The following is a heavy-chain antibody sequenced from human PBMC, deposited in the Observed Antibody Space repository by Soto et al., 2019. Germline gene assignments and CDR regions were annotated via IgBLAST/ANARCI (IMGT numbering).Heavy chain of an antibody. Sequence: GGSLRLSCAASGFAFSSYEMNWVRQAPGKGLEWVSYISTSESIVYYADSVRGRFTISRDNAKNSLFLQMNSLRAEDTAVYYCASDTLTLSGVDRRKVYYGLDVWGQGNTVTVSS. CDR2: ISTSESIV. CDR3: ASDTLTLSGVDRRKVYYGLDV. D-gene: IGHD3-3*01. V-gene: IGHV3-48*03. CDR1: GFAFSSYE. J-gene: IGHJ6*02.